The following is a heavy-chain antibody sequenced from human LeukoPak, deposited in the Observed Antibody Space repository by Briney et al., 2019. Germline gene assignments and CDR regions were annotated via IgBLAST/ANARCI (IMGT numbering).Heavy chain of an antibody. CDR3: ARDSADIVVVPAAMRRFDY. CDR1: GGTFSSYA. V-gene: IGHV1-69*05. Sequence: ASVKVSCKASGGTFSSYAISWVRQAPGQGLEWMGRIIPIFGTANYAQKFQGRVTITTDESTSTAYMELSSLRSEDTAVYYRARDSADIVVVPAAMRRFDYWGQGTLVTVSS. D-gene: IGHD2-2*01. CDR2: IIPIFGTA. J-gene: IGHJ4*02.